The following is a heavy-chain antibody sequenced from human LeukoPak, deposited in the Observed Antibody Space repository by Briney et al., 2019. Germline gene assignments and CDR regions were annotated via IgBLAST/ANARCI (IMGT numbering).Heavy chain of an antibody. CDR3: ATELLVVASYYYYYGMDV. Sequence: GGSLRLSCAASGFTFSSYAMSWVRQAPGKGLEWVSAISGSGGSTYYADSVKGRFTISRDNSKNTLYLQMNSLRAEDTAVYYCATELLVVASYYYYYGMDVWGQGTTVTVSS. CDR2: ISGSGGST. CDR1: GFTFSSYA. V-gene: IGHV3-23*01. D-gene: IGHD2-15*01. J-gene: IGHJ6*02.